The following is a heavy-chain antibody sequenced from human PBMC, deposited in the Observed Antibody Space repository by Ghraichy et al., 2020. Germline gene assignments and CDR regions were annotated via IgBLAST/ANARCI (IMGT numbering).Heavy chain of an antibody. J-gene: IGHJ4*02. Sequence: SETLYLTCIVSGGSVSSGSYYWSWIRQPPGKGLEWIGNIYHSGSNNYNPSLKSRVTISADTSKNQFSLKLSSVTAADTALYYCARDDYYYDISGYSYYFDNWGQGTLVTVSS. D-gene: IGHD3-22*01. V-gene: IGHV4-61*01. CDR2: IYHSGSN. CDR1: GGSVSSGSYY. CDR3: ARDDYYYDISGYSYYFDN.